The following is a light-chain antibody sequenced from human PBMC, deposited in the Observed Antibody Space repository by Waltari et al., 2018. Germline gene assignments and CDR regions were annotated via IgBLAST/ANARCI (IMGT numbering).Light chain of an antibody. J-gene: IGKJ4*01. CDR2: DAS. CDR1: QIVGTY. V-gene: IGKV3-11*01. CDR3: QQRTDWPPLT. Sequence: EIVLTQSPATLSLSPGERATLSCRASQIVGTYLAWYQQKPGQAPRLLSSDASYRASGIPARFSGSGSGTDFTLTISSLEPEDFAIYYCQQRTDWPPLTFGGGTKVEIK.